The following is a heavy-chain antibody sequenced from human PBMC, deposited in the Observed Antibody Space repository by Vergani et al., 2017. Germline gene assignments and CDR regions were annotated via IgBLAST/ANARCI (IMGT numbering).Heavy chain of an antibody. J-gene: IGHJ4*02. CDR1: GGSFSGYY. V-gene: IGHV4-34*01. CDR2: INHSGST. Sequence: QVQLQQWGAGLLKPSETLSLTCAVYGGSFSGYYWSWIRQPPGKGLEWIGEINHSGSTNYQPSLKSRVTISDDTSKNQFSLKLCSVPAADTAVYYCAGFGVVIFSRAVWGQGTLVTVSS. CDR3: AGFGVVIFSRAV. D-gene: IGHD3-3*01.